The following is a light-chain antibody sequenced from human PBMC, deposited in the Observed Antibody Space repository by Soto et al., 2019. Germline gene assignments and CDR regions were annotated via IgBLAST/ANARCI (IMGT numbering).Light chain of an antibody. Sequence: DIQMTQSPSSLSASVGDRVTITCQASQDISNYLNWYQQKPGKAPKLLIYDASNLETGVPSRFSGSGSGTDFTFTINSLQSEDIATYYCQQYDNLLTFGPGTKVDIK. CDR2: DAS. CDR3: QQYDNLLT. J-gene: IGKJ3*01. V-gene: IGKV1-33*01. CDR1: QDISNY.